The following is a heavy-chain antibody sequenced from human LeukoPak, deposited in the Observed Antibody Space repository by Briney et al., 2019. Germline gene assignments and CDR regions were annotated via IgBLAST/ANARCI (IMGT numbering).Heavy chain of an antibody. CDR3: ARGHRTNFRIAAAAPRAGWFDP. CDR2: INHSGST. V-gene: IGHV4-34*01. D-gene: IGHD6-13*01. Sequence: PSETLSPTCAVYGGSFSGYYWSWIRQPPGKGLEWIGEINHSGSTNYNPSLKSRVTISVDTSKNQFSLKLSSVTAADTAVYYCARGHRTNFRIAAAAPRAGWFDPWGQGTLVTVSS. J-gene: IGHJ5*02. CDR1: GGSFSGYY.